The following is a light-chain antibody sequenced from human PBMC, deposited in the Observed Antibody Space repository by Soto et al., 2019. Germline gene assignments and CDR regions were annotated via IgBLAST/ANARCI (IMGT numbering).Light chain of an antibody. V-gene: IGKV1-5*03. CDR2: KAS. CDR3: QQLHGYPIT. CDR1: QTISSW. J-gene: IGKJ5*01. Sequence: DIQMTQSPSTLSGSVGDRVTITCRASQTISSWLAWYQQKPGKAPKLLIYKASTLKSGVPSRFSGSGSGTDFTLTISCLQSEDFATYYCQQLHGYPITFGQGTRLEIK.